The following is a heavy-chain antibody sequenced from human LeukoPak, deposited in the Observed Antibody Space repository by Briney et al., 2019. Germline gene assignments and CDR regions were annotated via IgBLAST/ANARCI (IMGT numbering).Heavy chain of an antibody. D-gene: IGHD1-14*01. CDR3: AKAEADGGY. Sequence: GGSLRLSCAGSGFTFSSSWLHWVRQAPGGGLVWLSRMNGDGGTTNYADSVKGRFTISRDNSKNTLYLQMNSLRAEDTAVYYCAKAEADGGYWGQGTLVTVSS. CDR1: GFTFSSSW. CDR2: MNGDGGTT. J-gene: IGHJ4*02. V-gene: IGHV3-74*01.